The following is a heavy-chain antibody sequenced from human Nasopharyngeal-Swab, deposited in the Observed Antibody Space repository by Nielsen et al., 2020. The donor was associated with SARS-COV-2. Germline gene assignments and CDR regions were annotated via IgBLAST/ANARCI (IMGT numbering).Heavy chain of an antibody. CDR3: AKDYDIGY. CDR1: GFTVSSNY. Sequence: GESLKISCAASGFTVSSNYMSWVRQAPGKGLEWVSVIYSGGSTYYADSVKDRFTISRDNSKNTLYLQMNSLRAEDTAVYYCAKDYDIGYWGQGTLVTVSS. CDR2: IYSGGST. J-gene: IGHJ4*02. V-gene: IGHV3-53*01. D-gene: IGHD3-9*01.